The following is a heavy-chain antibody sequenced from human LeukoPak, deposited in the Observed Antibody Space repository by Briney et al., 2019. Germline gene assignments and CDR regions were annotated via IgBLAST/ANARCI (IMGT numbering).Heavy chain of an antibody. CDR2: ITSSGGST. CDR1: GFTFSTYA. D-gene: IGHD3-10*01. J-gene: IGHJ4*02. Sequence: GGPLRLSCAASGFTFSTYAMHWVRQAPGKGLEHVSAITSSGGSTYLANSVRGRFTISRDNSKNTLYLQMGSLRAEDMAVYYCAREVQFGGLGYYFDYWGQGTLVTVSS. V-gene: IGHV3-64*01. CDR3: AREVQFGGLGYYFDY.